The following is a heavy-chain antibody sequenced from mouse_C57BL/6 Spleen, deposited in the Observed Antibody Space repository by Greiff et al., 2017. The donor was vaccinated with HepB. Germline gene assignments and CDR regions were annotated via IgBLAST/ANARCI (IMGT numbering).Heavy chain of an antibody. V-gene: IGHV1-64*01. CDR2: IHPNSGST. Sequence: VKLQQPGAELVKPGASVKLSCKASGYTFTSYWMHWVKQRPGQGLEWIGMIHPNSGSTNYNEKFKSKATLTVDKSSSTAYMQLSSLTSEDSAVYYCARGDTTVVDYFDYWGQGTTLTVSS. D-gene: IGHD1-1*01. J-gene: IGHJ2*01. CDR3: ARGDTTVVDYFDY. CDR1: GYTFTSYW.